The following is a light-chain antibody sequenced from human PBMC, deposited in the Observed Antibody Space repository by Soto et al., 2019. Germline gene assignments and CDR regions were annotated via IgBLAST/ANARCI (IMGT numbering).Light chain of an antibody. CDR1: QSVSSN. V-gene: IGKV3-15*01. Sequence: EIVMTQSPATLSVSPGERATLSCRASQSVSSNLAWYQQEPGQAPRLLIYGASTRATGIPARFSGSGSGTEFTLTISSLQSEDFAVYYCQQYNNWPTWTLGQGT. CDR2: GAS. J-gene: IGKJ1*01. CDR3: QQYNNWPTWT.